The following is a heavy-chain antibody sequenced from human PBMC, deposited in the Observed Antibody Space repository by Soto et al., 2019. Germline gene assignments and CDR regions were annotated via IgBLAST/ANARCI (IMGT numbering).Heavy chain of an antibody. V-gene: IGHV3-53*04. D-gene: IGHD4-17*01. CDR1: GFTVSSNY. Sequence: GGSLRLSCAASGFTVSSNYMSWVRQAPGKGLEWVSVIYSGGSTYYADSVKGRFTISRHNSKNTLYLQMNSLRAEDTAVYYCARASWTVTNYYMDVWGKGTTVTVSS. CDR3: ARASWTVTNYYMDV. J-gene: IGHJ6*03. CDR2: IYSGGST.